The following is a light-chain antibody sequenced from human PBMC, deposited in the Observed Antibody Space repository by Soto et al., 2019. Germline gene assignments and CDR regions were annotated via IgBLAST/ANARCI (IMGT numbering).Light chain of an antibody. CDR2: DVS. J-gene: IGLJ1*01. V-gene: IGLV2-14*01. Sequence: QSVLTQPASVSGSPGQSITISCTGTSTDVGGYDYVSWYQQHPGKAPKLMIYDVSSRPSGVSNHFSGSKSGNTASLTISGLQAEDEADYYCRSYTSSSTTLDVFGTGTKVTVL. CDR1: STDVGGYDY. CDR3: RSYTSSSTTLDV.